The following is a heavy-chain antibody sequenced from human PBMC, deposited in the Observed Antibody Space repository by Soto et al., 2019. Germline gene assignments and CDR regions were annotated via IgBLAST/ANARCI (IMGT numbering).Heavy chain of an antibody. J-gene: IGHJ4*02. D-gene: IGHD5-12*01. CDR3: ARDSPIGSTFSGYDAIDY. CDR1: GGPFSNDI. V-gene: IGHV1-69*08. CDR2: IIPLLSTS. Sequence: QVQLEQSGAEVKKPGSSVRVSCKASGGPFSNDILTWVRQAPGQGLEWMGRIIPLLSTSTYAQNFQGRLTITADRSTGTAYMDLKNLTSADTAVYYCARDSPIGSTFSGYDAIDYWGQGTRITVSS.